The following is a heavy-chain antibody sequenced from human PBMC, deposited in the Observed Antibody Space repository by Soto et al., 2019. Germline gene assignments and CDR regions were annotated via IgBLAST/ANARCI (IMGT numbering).Heavy chain of an antibody. V-gene: IGHV1-2*02. CDR2: INPNSGDT. Sequence: GASVNVSCKASGYTFTGYYMHWVRQAPGQGLEWMGWINPNSGDTNYAQKFQGRVTMTRDTSIGTAYMELSRLRSDDTAVYYCARDCPTVTPLYYCYYGMDVWGQGTTVTVSS. CDR1: GYTFTGYY. J-gene: IGHJ6*02. CDR3: ARDCPTVTPLYYCYYGMDV. D-gene: IGHD4-17*01.